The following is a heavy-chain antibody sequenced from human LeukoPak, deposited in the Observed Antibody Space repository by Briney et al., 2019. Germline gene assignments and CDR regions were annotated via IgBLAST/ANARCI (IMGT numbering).Heavy chain of an antibody. D-gene: IGHD4-17*01. CDR2: IYYSGST. V-gene: IGHV4-39*01. J-gene: IGHJ6*03. Sequence: SETLSLTCTVSGGSISSSSYYWGCIRQPPGKGLEWIGSIYYSGSTYYNPSLKSRVTISVDTSKNQFSLKLSSVTAADTAVYYCARLTPNLRGLYYYYYYMDVWGKGTTVTVSS. CDR3: ARLTPNLRGLYYYYYYMDV. CDR1: GGSISSSSYY.